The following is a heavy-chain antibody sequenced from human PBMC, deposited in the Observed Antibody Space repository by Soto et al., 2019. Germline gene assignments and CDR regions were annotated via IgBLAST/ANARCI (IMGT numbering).Heavy chain of an antibody. J-gene: IGHJ4*02. D-gene: IGHD3-10*01. CDR2: IRSKPNGFAT. Sequence: EVQLEESGGGLVQPGGSLQLSCKASGFTFSGSAMHWVRLASGKGLEWVGRIRSKPNGFATAYAASVKGRFTISRDESKNTAYLQMDSLIPEDTAVYYCTSDSGHLRGVLGHWGQGTLVTVSS. CDR3: TSDSGHLRGVLGH. CDR1: GFTFSGSA. V-gene: IGHV3-73*02.